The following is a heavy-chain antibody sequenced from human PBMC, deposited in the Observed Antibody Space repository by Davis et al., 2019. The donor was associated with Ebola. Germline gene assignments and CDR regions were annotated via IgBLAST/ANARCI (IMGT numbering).Heavy chain of an antibody. V-gene: IGHV1-18*01. CDR3: ARAHYYDSSSYYTY. Sequence: ASVKVSCKASGYTFTSHGISWVRQAPGQGLEWMGWISAYNGNTNYAQKLQGRVTMTTDTSTSTAYMELRSLRSDDTAVYYCARAHYYDSSSYYTYWGQGTLVTVSS. CDR2: ISAYNGNT. J-gene: IGHJ4*02. D-gene: IGHD3-22*01. CDR1: GYTFTSHG.